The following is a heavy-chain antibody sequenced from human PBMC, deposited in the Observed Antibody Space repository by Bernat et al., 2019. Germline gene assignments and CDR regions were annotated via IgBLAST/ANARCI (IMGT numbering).Heavy chain of an antibody. CDR3: ARDQGGVDAFDI. V-gene: IGHV3-33*01. D-gene: IGHD1-26*01. Sequence: QVQLVESGGGVVQPGRSLRLSCAASGFTFSSYGMYWVRQAPGKGLEWVAVIWYDGSNKYYADSVKGRFTISRDNSKNTLYLQMNSLRAEDTAVYYCARDQGGVDAFDIWGQGTMVTVSS. J-gene: IGHJ3*02. CDR2: IWYDGSNK. CDR1: GFTFSSYG.